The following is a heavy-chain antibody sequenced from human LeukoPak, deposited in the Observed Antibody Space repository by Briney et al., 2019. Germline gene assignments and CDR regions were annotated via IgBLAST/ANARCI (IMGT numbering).Heavy chain of an antibody. CDR2: IDPGDSDT. D-gene: IGHD3-22*01. J-gene: IGHJ3*02. CDR3: ARPREVVITSVDAFDI. Sequence: GESLKLSCKGSGYSFTSYWMGWVRQMPGKGLEWMGIIDPGDSDTRYSPSLQGQVTISADKSISTAYLQWSSLKASDTAMYYCARPREVVITSVDAFDISRQGTMVTVSS. CDR1: GYSFTSYW. V-gene: IGHV5-51*01.